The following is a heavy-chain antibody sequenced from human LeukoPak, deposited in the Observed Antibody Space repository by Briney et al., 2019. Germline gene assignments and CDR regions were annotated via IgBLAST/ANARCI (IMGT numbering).Heavy chain of an antibody. D-gene: IGHD2-15*01. V-gene: IGHV4-59*08. CDR2: IYYSESA. CDR1: GGSIRSYY. Sequence: SETLSLTCTVSGGSIRSYYWSWIRQPPGKGLEWIGYIYYSESANYNPSLKSRITISVDTSKNQFSLKLNSVTAVDTAVYYCARVGGHPLSAFDIWGQGTMVTVSS. CDR3: ARVGGHPLSAFDI. J-gene: IGHJ3*02.